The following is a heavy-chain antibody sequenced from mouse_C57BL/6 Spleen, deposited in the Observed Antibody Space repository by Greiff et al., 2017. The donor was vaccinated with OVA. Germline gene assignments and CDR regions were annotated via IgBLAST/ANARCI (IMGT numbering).Heavy chain of an antibody. Sequence: EVKLMESGGGLVQPKGSLKLSCAASGFSFNTYAMNWVRQAPGKGLEWVARIRSKSNNYATYYADSVKDRFTISRDDSESMLYLQMNNLKTEDTAMYYCVRGDAYAMDYWGQGTSVTVSS. CDR2: IRSKSNNYAT. J-gene: IGHJ4*01. CDR3: VRGDAYAMDY. D-gene: IGHD3-3*01. V-gene: IGHV10-1*01. CDR1: GFSFNTYA.